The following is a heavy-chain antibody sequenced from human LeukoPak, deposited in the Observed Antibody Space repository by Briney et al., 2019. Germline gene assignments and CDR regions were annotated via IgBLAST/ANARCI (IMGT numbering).Heavy chain of an antibody. J-gene: IGHJ4*02. CDR3: ARDGVAVGFDY. CDR1: GGSISSYY. D-gene: IGHD3-3*01. CDR2: IYYSGST. Sequence: SETLSLTCTVSGGSISSYYWSWIRQPPGKGLEWIGYIYYSGSTKYNPSLKSRVTISVDTSKDQYSLKLSSVTAADTAVYYCARDGVAVGFDYWGQGTLVTVSS. V-gene: IGHV4-59*01.